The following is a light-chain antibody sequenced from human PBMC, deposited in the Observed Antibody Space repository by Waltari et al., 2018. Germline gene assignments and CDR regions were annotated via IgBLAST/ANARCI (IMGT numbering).Light chain of an antibody. CDR2: LEGSGSY. CDR1: SGHSGYI. CDR3: ETWDTNTRV. J-gene: IGLJ3*02. V-gene: IGLV4-60*03. Sequence: VVTQSPSASASLGSSVRLTCTLSSGHSGYIIAWHQHQPGKAPRYLMKLEGSGSYNKGSGVPDRFSGSSSVADRYLSISSLQSEDEADYYCETWDTNTRVFGGGTRLTVL.